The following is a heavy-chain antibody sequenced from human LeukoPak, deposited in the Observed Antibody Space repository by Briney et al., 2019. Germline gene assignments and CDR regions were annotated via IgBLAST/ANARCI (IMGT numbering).Heavy chain of an antibody. CDR1: GFTFSDSA. D-gene: IGHD4-17*01. J-gene: IGHJ4*02. V-gene: IGHV3-73*01. CDR2: IRSKADNYAT. Sequence: PGGSLRLSCAASGFTFSDSAMHWVRQASGKGLEWVGRIRSKADNYATEYGASVKGRFTISRDDSKNTAYLQINSLKTEDTAVYYCTGGTTVTTLDYWGQGTLVTVSS. CDR3: TGGTTVTTLDY.